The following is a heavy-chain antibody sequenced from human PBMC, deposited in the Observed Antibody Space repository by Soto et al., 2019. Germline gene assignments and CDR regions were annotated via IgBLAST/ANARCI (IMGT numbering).Heavy chain of an antibody. CDR1: GGSFSGHS. V-gene: IGHV4-34*01. J-gene: IGHJ5*01. D-gene: IGHD3-22*01. CDR2: INHSGRV. CDR3: STRAYDTNGYYRFDP. Sequence: QVQLQQWGAGLLKPSETLSLTCAVYGGSFSGHSWTWIRQSPGKGLEWIGDINHSGRVNYSPSPKRRVTISLDTSKNQFSLTLSAVTAADTAMYYCSTRAYDTNGYYRFDPWGQGTLVTVSS.